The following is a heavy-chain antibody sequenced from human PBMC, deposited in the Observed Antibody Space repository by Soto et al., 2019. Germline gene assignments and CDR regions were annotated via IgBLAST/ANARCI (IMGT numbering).Heavy chain of an antibody. D-gene: IGHD2-2*01. CDR2: ISGSGGST. Sequence: GGSLRLSCAASGFTFSSYAMSWVRQAPGKGLEWVSAISGSGGSTYYADSVKGRFTISRDNSKNTLYLQMNSLRAEDTAVYYCAKDRGVRYCSSTSCYAGYFDYWGQGTLVTVSS. J-gene: IGHJ4*02. CDR1: GFTFSSYA. V-gene: IGHV3-23*01. CDR3: AKDRGVRYCSSTSCYAGYFDY.